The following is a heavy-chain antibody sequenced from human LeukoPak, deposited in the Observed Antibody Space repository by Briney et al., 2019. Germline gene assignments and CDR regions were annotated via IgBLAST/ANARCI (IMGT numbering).Heavy chain of an antibody. J-gene: IGHJ4*02. D-gene: IGHD3-10*01. CDR2: IYYSGST. V-gene: IGHV4-61*01. Sequence: SETLSLTCTASGGSISSSSYYWGWIRQPPGKGLEWIGYIYYSGSTNYNPSLKSRVTISVDTSKNQFSLKLSSVTAADTAVYYCARDSRVRGVITPSYFDYWGQGTLVTVSS. CDR3: ARDSRVRGVITPSYFDY. CDR1: GGSISSSSYY.